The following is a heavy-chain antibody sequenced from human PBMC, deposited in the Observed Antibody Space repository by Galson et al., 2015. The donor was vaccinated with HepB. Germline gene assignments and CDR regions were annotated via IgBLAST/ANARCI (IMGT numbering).Heavy chain of an antibody. CDR3: ARMGGGLGNYFDY. V-gene: IGHV2-70*04. CDR2: IDWDDDK. Sequence: PALVKPTQTLTLTCTFSGFSLSTSGMRVSWIRQPPGKALEWLGRIDWDDDKFYSTSLKTRLTISKDTSKNQVVLTMTNMDPVDTATYYCARMGGGLGNYFDYWGQGTLVTVSS. J-gene: IGHJ4*02. D-gene: IGHD2-15*01. CDR1: GFSLSTSGMR.